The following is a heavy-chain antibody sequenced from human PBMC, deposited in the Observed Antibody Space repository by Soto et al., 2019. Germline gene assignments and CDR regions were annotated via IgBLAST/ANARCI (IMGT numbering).Heavy chain of an antibody. CDR1: GGSFSGYY. Sequence: QVQLQQWGAGLLKPSETLSLTCAVYGGSFSGYYWSWIRQPPGKGLGWIGEINHRGSTNYNPSLKSRLTISIDTSKNQFSLKLSSVTAADTAIYYCARDSLGIAVLGTGRNKNNWFDPWGQGTLVTVSS. V-gene: IGHV4-34*01. D-gene: IGHD6-19*01. J-gene: IGHJ5*02. CDR3: ARDSLGIAVLGTGRNKNNWFDP. CDR2: INHRGST.